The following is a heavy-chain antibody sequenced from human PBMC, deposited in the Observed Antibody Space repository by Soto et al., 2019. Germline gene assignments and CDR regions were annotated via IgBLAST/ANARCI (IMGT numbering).Heavy chain of an antibody. CDR2: ISGSGGST. CDR3: AKIIYSGYGGNPIPTFDY. V-gene: IGHV3-23*01. J-gene: IGHJ4*02. CDR1: GFTFSSYA. D-gene: IGHD4-17*01. Sequence: GWSLRLSCAASGFTFSSYAMSWVRQAPGKGLEWVSAISGSGGSTYYADSVKGRFTISRDNSKNTLYLQMNSLRAEDTAVYYCAKIIYSGYGGNPIPTFDYWGQGTLVTVSS.